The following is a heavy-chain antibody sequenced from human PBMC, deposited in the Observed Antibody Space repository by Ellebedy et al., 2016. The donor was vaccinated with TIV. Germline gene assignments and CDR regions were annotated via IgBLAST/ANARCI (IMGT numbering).Heavy chain of an antibody. J-gene: IGHJ4*02. CDR1: GFTFSNAW. D-gene: IGHD3-10*01. V-gene: IGHV3-30*18. CDR3: AKTELLWFGESKD. CDR2: ISYDGSNK. Sequence: GESLKISXAASGFTFSNAWMNWVRQAPGKGLEWVAVISYDGSNKYYADSVKGRFTISRDNSKNTLYLQMNSLRAEDTAVYYCAKTELLWFGESKDWGQGTLVTVSS.